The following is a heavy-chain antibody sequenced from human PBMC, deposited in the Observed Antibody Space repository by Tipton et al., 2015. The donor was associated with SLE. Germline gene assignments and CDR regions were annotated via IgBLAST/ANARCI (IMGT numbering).Heavy chain of an antibody. V-gene: IGHV3-21*01. CDR2: ISSSSSYI. J-gene: IGHJ6*03. Sequence: SLRLSCAASGFSFSSYCMNWVRQAPGKGLEWVSSISSSSSYIYYADSVKGRFTISRDNAKNSLYLQMNSLRAEDTAVYYCARVPSLSGWPYYYYYYMDVWGKGTTVTVSS. CDR1: GFSFSSYC. CDR3: ARVPSLSGWPYYYYYYMDV. D-gene: IGHD2/OR15-2a*01.